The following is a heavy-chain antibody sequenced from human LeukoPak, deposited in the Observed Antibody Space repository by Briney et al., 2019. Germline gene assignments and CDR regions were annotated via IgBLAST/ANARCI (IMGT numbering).Heavy chain of an antibody. J-gene: IGHJ6*03. Sequence: SQTLSLTCAVYGGSFSGYYWSWIRQPPGKGMGWIGEFNHIVSTNSNPSLKSRVTISVDTSKNQFSLKLSSVAAADTAVYYCATQLVVPFGRVRSPYSYYLDVWGKRTTVTVSS. V-gene: IGHV4-34*01. CDR3: ATQLVVPFGRVRSPYSYYLDV. CDR1: GGSFSGYY. D-gene: IGHD3-16*01. CDR2: FNHIVST.